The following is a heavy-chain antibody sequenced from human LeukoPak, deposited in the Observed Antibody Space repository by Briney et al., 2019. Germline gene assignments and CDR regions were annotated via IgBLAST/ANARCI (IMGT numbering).Heavy chain of an antibody. V-gene: IGHV4-61*01. J-gene: IGHJ4*02. CDR2: IYYSGST. D-gene: IGHD5-12*01. CDR3: ARALATMFFDY. CDR1: GGSISSSNYY. Sequence: PSQTLSLTCTVSGGSISSSNYYWSWIRQPPGKGLEWIGYIYYSGSTNYNPSLKSRVTISVDTSKNQFSLKLSSVTAADTAVYYCARALATMFFDYWGQGTLVTVST.